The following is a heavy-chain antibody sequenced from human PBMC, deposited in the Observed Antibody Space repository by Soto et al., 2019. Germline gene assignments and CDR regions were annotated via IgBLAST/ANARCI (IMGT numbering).Heavy chain of an antibody. J-gene: IGHJ5*02. V-gene: IGHV3-23*01. Sequence: GALRRSFEAPVFTESSSAMSSFRQPPRKGLEWVSAISGSGGSTYYADSVKGRFTISRDNSKNTLYLQMNSLRAEDTAVYYFSSKRGKASQRSGFDPCGQGILGTGYS. CDR2: ISGSGGST. D-gene: IGHD6-25*01. CDR3: SSKRGKASQRSGFDP. CDR1: VFTESSSA.